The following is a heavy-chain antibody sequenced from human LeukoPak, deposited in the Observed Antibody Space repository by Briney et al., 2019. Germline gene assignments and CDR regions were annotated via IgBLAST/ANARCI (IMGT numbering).Heavy chain of an antibody. V-gene: IGHV4-38-2*02. CDR1: GYSISSGYY. D-gene: IGHD6-19*01. CDR3: ASPGGGAVAGTVYAFDI. CDR2: IYHSGST. Sequence: PSETLSLTCTVSGYSISSGYYWGWIRQPPGKGLEWIGSIYHSGSTYYNPSLKSRVTISVDTSKNQFSLKLSSVTAADTAVYYCASPGGGAVAGTVYAFDIWGQGTMVTVSS. J-gene: IGHJ3*02.